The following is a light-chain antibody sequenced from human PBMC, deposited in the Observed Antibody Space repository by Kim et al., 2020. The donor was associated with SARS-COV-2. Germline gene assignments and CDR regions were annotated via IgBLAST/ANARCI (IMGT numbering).Light chain of an antibody. J-gene: IGKJ1*01. CDR2: GAS. Sequence: DSLVDRVTITCRASQGIRSDLGWYQQKPGRAPTRLIYGASTLESGVPSRFSGSGSGTEFTLTISSLQPEDFATYYCLQHHAYPRTFGQGTKVDIK. V-gene: IGKV1-17*01. CDR1: QGIRSD. CDR3: LQHHAYPRT.